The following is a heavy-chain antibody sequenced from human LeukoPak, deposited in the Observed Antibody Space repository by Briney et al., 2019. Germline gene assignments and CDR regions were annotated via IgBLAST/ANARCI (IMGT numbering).Heavy chain of an antibody. CDR2: IYYSGST. Sequence: SETLSLTCTVSGGSISSGGYYWSWIRQHPGKGLEWIGYIYYSGSTYYNPSLKSRVTISVDTSKNQFSLKLSSVTAADTAVYYCARAYCGGDCYSSYYYYMDVWGKGTTVTVSS. V-gene: IGHV4-31*03. CDR1: GGSISSGGYY. J-gene: IGHJ6*03. CDR3: ARAYCGGDCYSSYYYYMDV. D-gene: IGHD2-21*01.